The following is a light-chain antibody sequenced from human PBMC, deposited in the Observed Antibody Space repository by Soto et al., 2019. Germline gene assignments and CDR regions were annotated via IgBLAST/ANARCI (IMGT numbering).Light chain of an antibody. CDR3: SSYAGSTGV. CDR1: SSDVGGYNY. Sequence: QSALTQPPSASGSPGQSVTISCTGTSSDVGGYNYVSWYQQHPGKAPKLMIYEVSKRPSGVPDRFSGSKSGNTASLPVSGLQAEDEADNYCSSYAGSTGVFGTGTKVTV. V-gene: IGLV2-8*01. J-gene: IGLJ1*01. CDR2: EVS.